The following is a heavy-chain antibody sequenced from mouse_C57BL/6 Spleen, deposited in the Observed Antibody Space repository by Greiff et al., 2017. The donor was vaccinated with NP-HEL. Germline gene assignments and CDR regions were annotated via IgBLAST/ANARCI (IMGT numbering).Heavy chain of an antibody. V-gene: IGHV1-18*01. Sequence: EVQLQQSGPELVKPGASVKIPCKASGYTFTDYNMDWVKQSHGKSLEWIGDINPNNGGTIYNQKFKGKATLTVDKSSSTAYMELRSLTSEDTAVYYGARHYDGGSYYAMDYWGQGTSVTVSS. CDR1: GYTFTDYN. CDR2: INPNNGGT. CDR3: ARHYDGGSYYAMDY. J-gene: IGHJ4*01. D-gene: IGHD1-2*01.